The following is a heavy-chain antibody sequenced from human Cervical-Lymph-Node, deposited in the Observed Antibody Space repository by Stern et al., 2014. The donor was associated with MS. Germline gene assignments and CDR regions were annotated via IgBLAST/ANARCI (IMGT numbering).Heavy chain of an antibody. Sequence: VQLVESGGGVVQPGRSLRLSCAASGFPFSNFGMHLVRQAPGKGPEWVTLISYDGVNEYYADFVKGRFTISRDDSKNKVYLQLDSLRPEDTAVYYCAKGRTVAGKGVGAFDVWGQGTLVTVSS. CDR1: GFPFSNFG. J-gene: IGHJ3*01. D-gene: IGHD6-19*01. CDR2: ISYDGVNE. V-gene: IGHV3-30*18. CDR3: AKGRTVAGKGVGAFDV.